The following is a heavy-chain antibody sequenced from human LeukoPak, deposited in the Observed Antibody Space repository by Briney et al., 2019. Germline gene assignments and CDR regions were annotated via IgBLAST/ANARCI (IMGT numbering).Heavy chain of an antibody. CDR2: INHSGST. J-gene: IGHJ4*02. V-gene: IGHV4-34*01. Sequence: SETLSLTCVVYGGSFSGYYLSWIRQPPGKGLEWIGEINHSGSTNYNPSLKSRVTISVDTSKNQFSLKLSSVTAADTAVYYWARSGTYCGGDCSDYWGQGTLVTVSS. CDR3: ARSGTYCGGDCSDY. CDR1: GGSFSGYY. D-gene: IGHD2-21*02.